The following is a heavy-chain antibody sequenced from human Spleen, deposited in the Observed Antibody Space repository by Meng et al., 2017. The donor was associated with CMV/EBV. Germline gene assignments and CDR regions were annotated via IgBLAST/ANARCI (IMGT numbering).Heavy chain of an antibody. V-gene: IGHV4-39*07. CDR1: GGSVISSSYY. Sequence: LQVSSPGRVKPSETLSPPSTVSGGSVISSSYYWGWIRQPPEKGLEWIGSIYYSGSTYYNPSLKSRVTISVDTSKNQFSLKLSSVTAADTAVYYCARWGKPYSGSWTWGQGTLVTVSS. J-gene: IGHJ5*02. D-gene: IGHD1-26*01. CDR2: IYYSGST. CDR3: ARWGKPYSGSWT.